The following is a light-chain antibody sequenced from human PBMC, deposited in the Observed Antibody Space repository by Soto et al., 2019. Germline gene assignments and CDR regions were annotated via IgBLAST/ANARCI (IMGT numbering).Light chain of an antibody. CDR1: SSDVGGYNH. J-gene: IGLJ1*01. V-gene: IGLV2-8*01. CDR2: EVS. Sequence: QSALTQPPSASGSPGQSVTISCSGTSSDVGGYNHVSWYQQHPGKAPKVMIYEVSQRPSGVPDRFSGSKSGNTPSLTVSGLHAEDEADYYCSSYAGTTPVDFGTGTKLTVL. CDR3: SSYAGTTPVD.